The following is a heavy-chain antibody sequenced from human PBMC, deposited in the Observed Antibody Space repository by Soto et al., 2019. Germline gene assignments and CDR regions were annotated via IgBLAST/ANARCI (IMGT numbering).Heavy chain of an antibody. J-gene: IGHJ4*02. CDR2: ISSSSSYI. Sequence: GGSLRLSCAASGFTFSSYSMNWVRQAPGKGLEWVSSISSSSSYIYYADSVKGRFTISRDNAKNSLYLQMNSLRAEDTAVYYCARLRGRYDSSGPNDYWGQGTLVTVSS. V-gene: IGHV3-21*01. CDR1: GFTFSSYS. D-gene: IGHD3-22*01. CDR3: ARLRGRYDSSGPNDY.